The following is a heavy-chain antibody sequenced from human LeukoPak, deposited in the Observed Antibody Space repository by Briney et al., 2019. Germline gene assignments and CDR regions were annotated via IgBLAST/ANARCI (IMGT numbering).Heavy chain of an antibody. J-gene: IGHJ4*02. CDR3: TTPAGFHLVY. CDR2: IKTKTGGGTT. D-gene: IGHD2-15*01. Sequence: GGSLRLSCAASGFTFSNAWMSWVRQAPGKGLEWVGRIKTKTGGGTTDYAAPVKGRFTISRDDSKTTLYLQMNSLKTEDTAVYYCTTPAGFHLVYWGQGTLVTVSS. CDR1: GFTFSNAW. V-gene: IGHV3-15*01.